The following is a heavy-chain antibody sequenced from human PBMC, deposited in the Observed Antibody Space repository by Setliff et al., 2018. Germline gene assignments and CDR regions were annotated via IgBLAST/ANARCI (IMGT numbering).Heavy chain of an antibody. CDR3: ARGSYYDSSGYSPDFFDY. J-gene: IGHJ4*02. Sequence: SETLSLTCAVYGGSLSDYYWSWIRQPPGKGLEWIGEIHHSGSTNYNPSLKSRVTISVDTSKNQFSLKLSSVTAADTAVYYCARGSYYDSSGYSPDFFDYWGQGTLVTVSS. D-gene: IGHD3-22*01. CDR2: IHHSGST. V-gene: IGHV4-34*01. CDR1: GGSLSDYY.